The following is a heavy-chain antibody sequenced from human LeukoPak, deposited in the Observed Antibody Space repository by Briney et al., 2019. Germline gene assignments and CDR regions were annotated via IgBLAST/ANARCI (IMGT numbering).Heavy chain of an antibody. CDR2: TNSNSGGT. V-gene: IGHV1-2*02. CDR3: ARASRDILAGNY. J-gene: IGHJ4*02. Sequence: ASLTVSCNASGYSFTGYYMHWVRQPPGQGLEWIGWTNSNSGGTNYAPKLQGRVIMTRDTSISSAHMELTMLRSDETAFYCGARASRDILAGNYWGQGTLVTVSS. CDR1: GYSFTGYY. D-gene: IGHD3-9*01.